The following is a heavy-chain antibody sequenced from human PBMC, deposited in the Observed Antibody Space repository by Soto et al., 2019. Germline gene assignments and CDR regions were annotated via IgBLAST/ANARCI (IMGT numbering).Heavy chain of an antibody. CDR1: GFTFSDYY. Sequence: GGSLRLSCAASGFTFSDYYMSWIRQAPGKGLEWVSYISSSGSSIYYADSVKGRFTVSRDNAKNSLYLQMNSLRAEDTAVYYCARDQAGDDSGTDYWGQGTLVTVSS. CDR2: ISSSGSSI. V-gene: IGHV3-11*01. J-gene: IGHJ4*02. D-gene: IGHD6-25*01. CDR3: ARDQAGDDSGTDY.